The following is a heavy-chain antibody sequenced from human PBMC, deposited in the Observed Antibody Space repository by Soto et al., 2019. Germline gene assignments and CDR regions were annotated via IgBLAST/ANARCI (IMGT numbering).Heavy chain of an antibody. D-gene: IGHD3-10*01. V-gene: IGHV4-34*01. J-gene: IGHJ5*02. CDR1: GGSFSGYY. CDR2: INHSGST. Sequence: PSETLSLTCAVYGGSFSGYYWSWIRQPPGKGLEWIGEINHSGSTNYNPSLKSRVTISVDTSKNQFSLKLSSVTAADTAVYYCARGQVLLWFGELRNGNWFDPGGKGTLVTFSS. CDR3: ARGQVLLWFGELRNGNWFDP.